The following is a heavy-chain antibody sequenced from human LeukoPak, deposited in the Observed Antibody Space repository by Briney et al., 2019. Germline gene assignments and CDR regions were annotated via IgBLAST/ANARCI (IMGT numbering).Heavy chain of an antibody. Sequence: SETLSLTCTVFGGSISSYYWSWIRQPPGKGLEWIGYIYYSGSTNYNPSLKSRVTISVDTSKNQFSLKLSSVTAADTAVFYCARGTRQSSNHYFDYWGQGTLVTVSS. V-gene: IGHV4-59*01. CDR2: IYYSGST. D-gene: IGHD4-11*01. J-gene: IGHJ4*02. CDR3: ARGTRQSSNHYFDY. CDR1: GGSISSYY.